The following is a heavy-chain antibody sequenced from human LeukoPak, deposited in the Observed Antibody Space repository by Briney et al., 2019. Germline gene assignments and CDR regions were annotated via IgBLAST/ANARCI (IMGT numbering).Heavy chain of an antibody. CDR3: ARAVSEYDILTGYYLQVGYFDY. Sequence: SETLSLTCTVSGGSISSYYWSWIRQPAGKGLEWIGRIYTSGSTNYNPSLKSRVTMSVDTSKNQFSLKLSSVTAADTAVYYCARAVSEYDILTGYYLQVGYFDYWGQGTLVTVSS. CDR2: IYTSGST. D-gene: IGHD3-9*01. CDR1: GGSISSYY. V-gene: IGHV4-4*07. J-gene: IGHJ4*02.